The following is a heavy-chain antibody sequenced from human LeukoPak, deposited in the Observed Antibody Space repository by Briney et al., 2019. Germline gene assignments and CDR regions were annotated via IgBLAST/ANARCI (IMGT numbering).Heavy chain of an antibody. CDR3: AKDNYYGSGSLDY. Sequence: GVSLRLSCAASGFTFSSDAMHWVRQAPGKGLEWVALISYDGSNKYYADSVKGRFTISRDNSKNTLYLQMNSLRAEDTAVYYCAKDNYYGSGSLDYWGQGTLVTVSS. CDR2: ISYDGSNK. CDR1: GFTFSSDA. D-gene: IGHD3-10*01. V-gene: IGHV3-30*04. J-gene: IGHJ4*02.